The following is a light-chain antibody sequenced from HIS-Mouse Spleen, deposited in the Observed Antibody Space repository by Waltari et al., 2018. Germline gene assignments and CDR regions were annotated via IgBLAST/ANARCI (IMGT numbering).Light chain of an antibody. J-gene: IGLJ2*01. CDR1: ALPKNY. Sequence: SYELTQPPSVSVSPGQTARITCPGDALPKNYAYWYQQKSGQAPGLVIYEDSKRPSGIPERFSGSSSGTMATLTISGAQVEDEADYYCYSTDSSGNHRVFGGGTKLTVL. V-gene: IGLV3-10*01. CDR3: YSTDSSGNHRV. CDR2: EDS.